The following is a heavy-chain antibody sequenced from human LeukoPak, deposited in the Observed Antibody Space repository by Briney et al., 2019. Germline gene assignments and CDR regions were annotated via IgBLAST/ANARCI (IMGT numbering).Heavy chain of an antibody. CDR1: GGSISSSSYY. Sequence: SETLSLTCTVSGGSISSSSYYWGWIRQPPGKGLEWIGSIYYSGSTYYNPSLKSRVTISVDTSKNQFSLKLSSVTAADTAVYYCARSTRNYDSSAYFDYWGQGTLVTVSS. CDR2: IYYSGST. V-gene: IGHV4-39*07. D-gene: IGHD3-22*01. J-gene: IGHJ4*02. CDR3: ARSTRNYDSSAYFDY.